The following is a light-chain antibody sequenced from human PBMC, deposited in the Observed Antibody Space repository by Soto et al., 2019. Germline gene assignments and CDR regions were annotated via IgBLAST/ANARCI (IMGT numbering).Light chain of an antibody. CDR1: QSISSSY. V-gene: IGKV3-20*01. CDR2: GSS. Sequence: EIVLTQSPGTLSLSPGDRATLSCRASQSISSSYLAWYQLKPGQGARLLIFGSSIRPTGIPGRFSGYGSGTDFTLSISRLEPEDFAVYYCQHYGTSRTFGQGTKVE. J-gene: IGKJ1*01. CDR3: QHYGTSRT.